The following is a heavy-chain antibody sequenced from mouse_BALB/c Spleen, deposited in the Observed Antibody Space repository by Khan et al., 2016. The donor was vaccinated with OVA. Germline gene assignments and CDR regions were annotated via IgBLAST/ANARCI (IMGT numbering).Heavy chain of an antibody. CDR1: GYTFTDYY. CDR3: ARRNYFGYTFAY. J-gene: IGHJ3*01. V-gene: IGHV1-77*01. D-gene: IGHD1-2*01. Sequence: QVQLKQSGAELARPGASVKLSCKASGYTFTDYYINWVKQRTGQGLEWIGEISPGSGDTYYNDRFKGKATLTADKSSSTAYMQLSSLTSEASAVDFCARRNYFGYTFAYWGQGTLVTVSA. CDR2: ISPGSGDT.